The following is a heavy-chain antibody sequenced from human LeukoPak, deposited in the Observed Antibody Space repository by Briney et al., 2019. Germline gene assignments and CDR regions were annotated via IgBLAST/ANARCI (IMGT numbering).Heavy chain of an antibody. CDR1: GGSISTNY. CDR2: IYNTGNT. J-gene: IGHJ4*02. Sequence: PSETLSLTCSVSGGSISTNYWSWIRQPAGKGLQWIGRIYNTGNTNYSPSLESRVTMSADTSKNQFSLKLSSVTAAGTAVYYCARGSFDSSGYYVFDYWGQGSLVTVSS. CDR3: ARGSFDSSGYYVFDY. V-gene: IGHV4-4*07. D-gene: IGHD3-22*01.